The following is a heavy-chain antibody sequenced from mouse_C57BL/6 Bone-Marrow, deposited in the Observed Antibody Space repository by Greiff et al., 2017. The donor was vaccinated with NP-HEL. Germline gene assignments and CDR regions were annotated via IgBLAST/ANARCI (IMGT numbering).Heavy chain of an antibody. CDR3: ARAYGTYWYFDV. CDR2: ISSGSSTI. V-gene: IGHV5-17*01. D-gene: IGHD1-1*01. Sequence: EVMLVESGGGLVKPGGSLKLSCAASGFTFSDYGMHWVRQAPEKGLEWVAYISSGSSTIYYADTVKGRFTISRDNAKNTLFLQMTSLRSEDTAMYSCARAYGTYWYFDVWGTGTTVTVSS. J-gene: IGHJ1*03. CDR1: GFTFSDYG.